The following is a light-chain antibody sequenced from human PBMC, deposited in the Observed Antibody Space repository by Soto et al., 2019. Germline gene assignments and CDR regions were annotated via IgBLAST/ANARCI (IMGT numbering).Light chain of an antibody. CDR3: QQYNGWPFMYT. J-gene: IGKJ2*01. Sequence: ELVMTPSPATLSVSPGARATLSCRASQSVTINLAWYQQKAVPDPRLLIYGASARATGIPPRFGGSGSGPEFTLTISSLKAEDFAVCECQQYNGWPFMYTFDERTKMEFK. V-gene: IGKV3-15*01. CDR2: GAS. CDR1: QSVTIN.